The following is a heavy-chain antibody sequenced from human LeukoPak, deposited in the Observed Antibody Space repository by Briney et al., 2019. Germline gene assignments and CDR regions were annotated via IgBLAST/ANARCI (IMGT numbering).Heavy chain of an antibody. D-gene: IGHD2-15*01. Sequence: GGSLRLSCAASGFTFSSYSMNWVRQAPGKGLEWVSSISSSSSYIYYADSVKGRFTISRDNAKNSLYLQMQMNSLRAEDTAVYYCAKFSRAADSYWGQGTLVTVSS. V-gene: IGHV3-21*01. CDR1: GFTFSSYS. CDR3: AKFSRAADSY. J-gene: IGHJ4*02. CDR2: ISSSSSYI.